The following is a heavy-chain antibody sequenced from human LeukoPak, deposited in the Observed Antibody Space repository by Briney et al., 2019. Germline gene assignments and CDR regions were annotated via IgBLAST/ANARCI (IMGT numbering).Heavy chain of an antibody. J-gene: IGHJ5*02. CDR2: ISGSGGYT. CDR3: AESGYSSSWPGLLFDP. D-gene: IGHD6-13*01. Sequence: PGGSLRLSCAASGFIFNNYGMNWVRQAPGKGLEWVSGISGSGGYTYYADSLKGRFTISRDNSKNTLYLQMNSLRAEDTAVYYCAESGYSSSWPGLLFDPWGQGTLVTVSS. V-gene: IGHV3-23*01. CDR1: GFIFNNYG.